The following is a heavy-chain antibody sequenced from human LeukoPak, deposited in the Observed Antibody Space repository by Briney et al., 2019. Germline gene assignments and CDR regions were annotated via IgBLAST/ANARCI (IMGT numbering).Heavy chain of an antibody. J-gene: IGHJ4*02. V-gene: IGHV1-8*01. CDR2: MNPNSGNT. Sequence: ASVKVSCKASGYTFTSYDINWVRQATGQGLEWMGWMNPNSGNTGYAQKFQGRVTMTRNTSISTAYMELSSLRSEDTAVYYCAREWWDQQHGVYYFDYWGQEPLVTVPS. CDR1: GYTFTSYD. D-gene: IGHD2-15*01. CDR3: AREWWDQQHGVYYFDY.